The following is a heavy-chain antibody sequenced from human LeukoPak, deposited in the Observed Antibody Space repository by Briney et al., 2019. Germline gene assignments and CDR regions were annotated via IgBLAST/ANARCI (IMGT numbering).Heavy chain of an antibody. D-gene: IGHD3-9*01. CDR1: GFDFTAYG. CDR2: IYPGGSNG. Sequence: GESLRISCKCSGFDFTAYGIAWVRQMPGKGLEWMGNIYPGGSNGRYSPSFQGQVTMSADKSITTVYLQWSSLKASDIAMYYCARHFHSAWFSFWGQGSLVTVSS. CDR3: ARHFHSAWFSF. J-gene: IGHJ4*02. V-gene: IGHV5-51*01.